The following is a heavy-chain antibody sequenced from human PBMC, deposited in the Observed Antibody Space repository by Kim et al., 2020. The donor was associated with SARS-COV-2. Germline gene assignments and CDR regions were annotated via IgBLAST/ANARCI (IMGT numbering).Heavy chain of an antibody. V-gene: IGHV1-18*01. J-gene: IGHJ3*02. CDR2: ISAYNGNT. CDR1: GYTFTSYG. D-gene: IGHD3-9*01. Sequence: ASVKVSCKASGYTFTSYGISWVRQAPGQGLEWMGWISAYNGNTNYAQKLQGRVTMTTDTSTSTAYMELRSLRSDDTAVYYCARSRYYDILTGYLNWGAFDIWGQGTMVTVSS. CDR3: ARSRYYDILTGYLNWGAFDI.